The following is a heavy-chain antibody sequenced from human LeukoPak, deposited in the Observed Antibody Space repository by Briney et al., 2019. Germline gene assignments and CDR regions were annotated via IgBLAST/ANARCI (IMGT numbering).Heavy chain of an antibody. V-gene: IGHV1-8*01. CDR3: ARVPVGATTVDY. J-gene: IGHJ4*02. CDR2: MNPNSGNT. Sequence: ASVKVSCXASGYTFTSYDINWVRQATGQGLEWMGWMNPNSGNTGYAQKFQGRVTMTRNTSISTAYMELSSLRSEDTAVYYCARVPVGATTVDYWGQGTLVTVSS. CDR1: GYTFTSYD. D-gene: IGHD1-26*01.